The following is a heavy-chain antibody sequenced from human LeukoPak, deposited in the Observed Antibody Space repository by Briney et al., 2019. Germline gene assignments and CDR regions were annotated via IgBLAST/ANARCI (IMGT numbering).Heavy chain of an antibody. CDR1: GFTFSSYA. Sequence: QPGRSLRLSCAASGFTFSSYAMHWVRQAPGKGLEWVAVISYDGSNKYYADSVKGRFTISRDNSKNTLYLQMNSLRAEDTAVYYCARESSGSYGSHDYWGQGTLVTVSS. CDR2: ISYDGSNK. CDR3: ARESSGSYGSHDY. D-gene: IGHD1-26*01. V-gene: IGHV3-30*04. J-gene: IGHJ4*02.